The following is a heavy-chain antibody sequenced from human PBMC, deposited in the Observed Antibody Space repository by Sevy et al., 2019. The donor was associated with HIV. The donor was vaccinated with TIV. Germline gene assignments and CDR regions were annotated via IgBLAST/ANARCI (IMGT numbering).Heavy chain of an antibody. D-gene: IGHD3-16*01. Sequence: GGSLRLSCAASGFSFSTYWMTWVRQAPGKGLEWVATMNQDGTERDYVDSVTGRFTISRDNTKTSLFLQMNSLSAEDTGVYYCVREGLGGFSYSLDCWGQGTLVTVSS. CDR1: GFSFSTYW. J-gene: IGHJ4*02. CDR2: MNQDGTER. CDR3: VREGLGGFSYSLDC. V-gene: IGHV3-7*01.